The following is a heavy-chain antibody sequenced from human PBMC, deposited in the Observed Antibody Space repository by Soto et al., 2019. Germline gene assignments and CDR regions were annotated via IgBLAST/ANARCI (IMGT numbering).Heavy chain of an antibody. CDR3: AKGGFWSGYYRGGAFDI. CDR1: GFTVSSNY. J-gene: IGHJ3*02. CDR2: LYSDGTP. V-gene: IGHV3-66*01. D-gene: IGHD3-3*01. Sequence: GGSLRLSCAASGFTVSSNYMSWVRQAPGKGLEWVSVLYSDGTPYYADSVKGRFTISRDNSKNTLFLQMTSLRGEDTAVFYCAKGGFWSGYYRGGAFDIWGRGTMVTVSS.